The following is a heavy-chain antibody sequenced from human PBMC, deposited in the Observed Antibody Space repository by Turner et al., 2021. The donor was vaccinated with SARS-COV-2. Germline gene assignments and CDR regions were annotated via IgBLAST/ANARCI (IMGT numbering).Heavy chain of an antibody. CDR2: ISGSGGSR. D-gene: IGHD3-3*01. V-gene: IGHV3-23*01. J-gene: IGHJ6*02. CDR1: GFSFSSYA. Sequence: EVQMLESGVGLVKPVGSLRRSCAASGFSFSSYAMSWVRQARGTGLQCVSAISGSGGSRYYSDSVKGRFTSSSDMSKNTLYLQMNSLRAEDTAVYYCAKAYYDFWSGYGYYTYGMDVWGQGTTVTVSS. CDR3: AKAYYDFWSGYGYYTYGMDV.